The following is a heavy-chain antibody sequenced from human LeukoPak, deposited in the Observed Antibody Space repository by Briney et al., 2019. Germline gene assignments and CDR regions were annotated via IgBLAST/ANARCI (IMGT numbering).Heavy chain of an antibody. CDR2: ISSSSSYI. V-gene: IGHV3-21*01. Sequence: GGSLRLSCAASGFTFSSYSMNWVRQAPGKGLEWVSSISSSSSYIYYADSVKGRFTISRDNAKNSLYLQMNSLRAEDTAVYYCARGGAYDRDAFDIWGQGTMVTVS. J-gene: IGHJ3*02. CDR3: ARGGAYDRDAFDI. CDR1: GFTFSSYS. D-gene: IGHD1-26*01.